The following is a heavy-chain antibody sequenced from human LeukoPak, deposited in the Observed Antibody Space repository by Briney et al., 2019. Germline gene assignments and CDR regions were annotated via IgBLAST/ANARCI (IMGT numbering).Heavy chain of an antibody. D-gene: IGHD3-22*01. CDR2: IYYSGST. V-gene: IGHV4-61*01. Sequence: PSETLSLTCTVSGGSITSSSYYWSWIRQPPGKGLEWIGYIYYSGSTNYNPSLKSRVTISVDTSKNQFSLKLSSVTAADTAVYYCASSIYYDSSGYYNPPEYYYYMDVWGKGTTVTISS. CDR1: GGSITSSSYY. J-gene: IGHJ6*03. CDR3: ASSIYYDSSGYYNPPEYYYYMDV.